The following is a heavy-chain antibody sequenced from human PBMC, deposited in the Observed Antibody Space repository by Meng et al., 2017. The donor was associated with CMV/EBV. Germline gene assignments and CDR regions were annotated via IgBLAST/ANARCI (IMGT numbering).Heavy chain of an antibody. J-gene: IGHJ4*02. CDR3: ASEIGLRWKLFDY. D-gene: IGHD4-23*01. CDR2: IYYSGST. Sequence: SETLSLTCIVSGGSVSSGSYYWSWIRQPPGKGLEWIGYIYYSGSTNYNPSLKSRVTISVDTSKNQFSLKLSSMTAADTAVYYCASEIGLRWKLFDYWGQGTLVTVSS. V-gene: IGHV4-61*01. CDR1: GGSVSSGSYY.